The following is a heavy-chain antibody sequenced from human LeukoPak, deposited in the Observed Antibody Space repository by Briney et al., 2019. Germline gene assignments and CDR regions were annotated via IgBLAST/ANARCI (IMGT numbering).Heavy chain of an antibody. D-gene: IGHD3-10*01. CDR1: GYTFTGYY. V-gene: IGHV1-18*04. Sequence: EASAKVSCKASGYTFTGYYMHWVRQAPGQGLEWMGWINAYNDNTNYAQKLQGRVTMTTDTSTSTAYMELRSLTSDDTAVYYCARALRGYGSGSYYGFGDYWGQGTLVTVSS. CDR2: INAYNDNT. J-gene: IGHJ4*02. CDR3: ARALRGYGSGSYYGFGDY.